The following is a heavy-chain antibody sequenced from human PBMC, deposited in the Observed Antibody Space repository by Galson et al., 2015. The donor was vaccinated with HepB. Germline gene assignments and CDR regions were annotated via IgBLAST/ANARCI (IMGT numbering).Heavy chain of an antibody. V-gene: IGHV3-30-3*01. CDR2: ISYDGSNK. J-gene: IGHJ4*02. D-gene: IGHD2/OR15-2a*01. Sequence: SLRLSCAASGFTFSSYAMHWVRQAPGKGLEWVAVISYDGSNKYYADSVKGRFTISRDNSKNTLYLQMNSLRAEDTAVYYCASFLAQGGYWGQGTLVTVSS. CDR1: GFTFSSYA. CDR3: ASFLAQGGY.